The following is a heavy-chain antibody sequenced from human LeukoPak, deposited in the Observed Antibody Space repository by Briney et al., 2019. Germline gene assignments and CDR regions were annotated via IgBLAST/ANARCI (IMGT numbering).Heavy chain of an antibody. CDR2: INHSGST. Sequence: SETLSLTCAVYGGSFSGYYWSWIRQPPGKGLEWIGEINHSGSTNYNPSLKSRVTISVDTSKNQFSLKLSSVTAADTAVYYCARAVAGAYYYGMDVWGQGTTVTVSS. CDR1: GGSFSGYY. D-gene: IGHD6-19*01. J-gene: IGHJ6*02. V-gene: IGHV4-34*01. CDR3: ARAVAGAYYYGMDV.